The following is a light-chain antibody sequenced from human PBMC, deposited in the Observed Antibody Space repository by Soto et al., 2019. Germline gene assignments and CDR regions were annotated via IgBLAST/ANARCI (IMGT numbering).Light chain of an antibody. J-gene: IGKJ4*01. CDR2: TAS. CDR3: QQSHSSPLS. V-gene: IGKV1-39*01. CDR1: QSISRN. Sequence: IQMTQSPSSLSASVGDRVTITCRASQSISRNLNWYQQKPGKAPELLIYTASNLQSGVPSRFSGSGSGTDFALTISSLQPEDSAAYYCQQSHSSPLSFGEGTKVEFK.